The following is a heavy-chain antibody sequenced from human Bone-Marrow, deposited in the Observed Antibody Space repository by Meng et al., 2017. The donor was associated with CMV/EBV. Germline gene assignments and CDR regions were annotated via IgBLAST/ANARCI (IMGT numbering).Heavy chain of an antibody. CDR1: GYTFTGYY. CDR3: ARRIAAAGNYYYYYYYGMDV. D-gene: IGHD6-13*01. V-gene: IGHV1-2*02. Sequence: ASVKVSCKASGYTFTGYYMHWVRQAPGQGLEWMGWINPNSGGTNYAQKFQGRVTMTRDTSISTAYMELSSLRSEDTAVYYCARRIAAAGNYYYYYYYGMDVWGQGTTVTVSS. J-gene: IGHJ6*02. CDR2: INPNSGGT.